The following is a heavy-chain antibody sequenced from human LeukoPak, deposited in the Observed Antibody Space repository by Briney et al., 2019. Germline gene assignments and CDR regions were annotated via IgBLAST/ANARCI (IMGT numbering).Heavy chain of an antibody. J-gene: IGHJ4*02. CDR2: IYHGGDT. CDR3: ARKITMVRGVSGEFDY. Sequence: SGTLSLTCAVSGGSISSSNWWSWVRQSPGKGTEWIGEIYHGGDTNYNPSLKSRIIISVDTSKNQFSLKLSSVTAADTAVYYCARKITMVRGVSGEFDYWGQGTLVTVSS. V-gene: IGHV4-4*02. D-gene: IGHD3-10*01. CDR1: GGSISSSNW.